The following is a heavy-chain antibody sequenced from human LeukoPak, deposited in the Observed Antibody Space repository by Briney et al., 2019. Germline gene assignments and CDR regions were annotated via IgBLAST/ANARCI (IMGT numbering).Heavy chain of an antibody. CDR2: IIPIFGTA. V-gene: IGHV1-69*13. Sequence: ASVKVSCKASGGTFSSYAISWVRQAPGQGLEWMGGIIPIFGTANYAQKFQGRVTITADESTSTAYMELSSLRSEDTAVYYCARYISMILEHDAFDIWGQGTMVTVSS. J-gene: IGHJ3*02. CDR3: ARYISMILEHDAFDI. CDR1: GGTFSSYA. D-gene: IGHD3-22*01.